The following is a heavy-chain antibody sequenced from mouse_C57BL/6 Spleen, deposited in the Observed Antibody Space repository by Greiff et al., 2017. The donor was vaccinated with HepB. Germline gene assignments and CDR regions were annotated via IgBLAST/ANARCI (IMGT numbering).Heavy chain of an antibody. CDR1: GYTFTSYW. CDR2: IYPSDSET. J-gene: IGHJ2*01. CDR3: SRSYDDDLDY. Sequence: QVQLQQPGAELVRPGSSVKLSCKASGYTFTSYWMDWVKQRPGQGLEWIGNIYPSDSETHYNQKFKDKATLTVDKSSSTAYMQLSSLTSEDSAVYYCSRSYDDDLDYWGQGTTLTVSS. V-gene: IGHV1-61*01. D-gene: IGHD2-4*01.